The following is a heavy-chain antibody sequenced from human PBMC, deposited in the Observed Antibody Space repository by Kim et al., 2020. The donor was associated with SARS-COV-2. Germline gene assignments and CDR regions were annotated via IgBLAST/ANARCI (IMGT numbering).Heavy chain of an antibody. Sequence: AVSVKSRITNNPDTSKNQFSLQLNSVTPEDTAVYYCARRISGSYYYGMDVWGQGTTVTVSS. CDR3: ARRISGSYYYGMDV. D-gene: IGHD1-26*01. V-gene: IGHV6-1*01. J-gene: IGHJ6*02.